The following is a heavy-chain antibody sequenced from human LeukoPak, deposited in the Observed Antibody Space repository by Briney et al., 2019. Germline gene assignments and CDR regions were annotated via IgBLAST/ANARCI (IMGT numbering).Heavy chain of an antibody. J-gene: IGHJ4*02. D-gene: IGHD5-18*01. CDR2: IYYSGST. CDR3: ARGGIQLWFLADY. CDR1: GGSISSYY. V-gene: IGHV4-59*01. Sequence: SETLSLTCTVSGGSISSYYWSWIRQPPGKGLEWIGYIYYSGSTNYNPSLKSRVTISVDTSKNQFSLKLSSVTAADTAVYYCARGGIQLWFLADYWGQGTLVTVSS.